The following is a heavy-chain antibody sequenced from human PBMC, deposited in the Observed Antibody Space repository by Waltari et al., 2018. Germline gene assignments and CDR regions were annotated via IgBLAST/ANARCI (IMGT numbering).Heavy chain of an antibody. V-gene: IGHV1-69*01. CDR2: IIPICGTA. CDR1: GGTFSSYA. D-gene: IGHD6-6*01. Sequence: QVQLVQSGAEVKKPGSSVKVSCKASGGTFSSYAISWVRQAPGQGLEWMGGIIPICGTANYEQKFQGRVTITADEATSTAYMELSSLRSEDTAVYYCARDQGGYSSSSDWFDPWGQGTLVTVSS. CDR3: ARDQGGYSSSSDWFDP. J-gene: IGHJ5*02.